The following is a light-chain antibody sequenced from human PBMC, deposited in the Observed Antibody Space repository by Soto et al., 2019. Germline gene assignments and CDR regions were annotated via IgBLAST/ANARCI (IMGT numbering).Light chain of an antibody. Sequence: QSVLTQPASVSGSPGQSITISCTGTSSDVGSYNLVSWYQQHPGKAPKLIIYDVSSRPSGVSNRFSGSKSGNTASLTISGLQDEDEADYYCSSHTSSSTPYVFGTGTKVTVL. CDR3: SSHTSSSTPYV. V-gene: IGLV2-14*02. J-gene: IGLJ1*01. CDR1: SSDVGSYNL. CDR2: DVS.